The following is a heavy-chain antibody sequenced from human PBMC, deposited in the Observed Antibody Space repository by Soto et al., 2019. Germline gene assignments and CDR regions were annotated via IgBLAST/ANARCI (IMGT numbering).Heavy chain of an antibody. CDR2: IYYSGST. CDR1: GGSISSYY. V-gene: IGHV4-59*01. Sequence: SETLSLTCTVSGGSISSYYWSWIRQPPGKGLEWIGYIYYSGSTNYNPSLKSRVTISVDTSKNQFSLKLSSVTAADTAVCYCARFYCSSTSCYGSVNWFDPWGQGTLVTVS. CDR3: ARFYCSSTSCYGSVNWFDP. D-gene: IGHD2-2*01. J-gene: IGHJ5*02.